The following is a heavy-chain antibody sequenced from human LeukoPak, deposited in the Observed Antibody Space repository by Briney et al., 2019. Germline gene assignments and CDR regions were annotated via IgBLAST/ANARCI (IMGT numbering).Heavy chain of an antibody. J-gene: IGHJ6*02. CDR3: TTDPRGDSSYYGMDV. CDR1: GYTFSNAW. D-gene: IGHD6-13*01. Sequence: GGSLRLSCADSGYTFSNAWMSWVRQAPGKGLEWVGRIKSKTDGGTTDYAAPVKGRFTISRDDSKNTLYLQMNSLKTEDTAVYYCTTDPRGDSSYYGMDVWGQGTTVTVSS. V-gene: IGHV3-15*01. CDR2: IKSKTDGGTT.